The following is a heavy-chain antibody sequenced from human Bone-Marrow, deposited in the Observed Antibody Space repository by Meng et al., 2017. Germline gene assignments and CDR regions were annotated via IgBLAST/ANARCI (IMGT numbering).Heavy chain of an antibody. V-gene: IGHV4-39*01. CDR3: ARQGFLEWLLYRGNWFDP. D-gene: IGHD3-3*01. J-gene: IGHJ5*02. CDR2: IYYSGST. CDR1: GGSISSSSYY. Sequence: QLQLQESGPGLVKPSETLSLTCTVSGGSISSSSYYWGWIRQPPGKGLEWIGSIYYSGSTYYNPSLKSRATISVDTSKNQFSLKLSSVTAADTAVYYCARQGFLEWLLYRGNWFDPWGQGTLVTVSS.